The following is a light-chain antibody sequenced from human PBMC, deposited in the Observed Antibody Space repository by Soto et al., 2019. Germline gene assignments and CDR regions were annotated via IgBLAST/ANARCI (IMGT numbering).Light chain of an antibody. V-gene: IGLV2-8*01. Sequence: QSALAQPPSASGSPGQSVTMSCTGTSSDFGLYDYVPWYQQHPGKVPKLLIYEVTQRPSGVPDRFSGSKSGNTASLTVSGLQAEDEADYYCSSYGGNSNYVFGTGTKVTVL. CDR2: EVT. CDR3: SSYGGNSNYV. J-gene: IGLJ1*01. CDR1: SSDFGLYDY.